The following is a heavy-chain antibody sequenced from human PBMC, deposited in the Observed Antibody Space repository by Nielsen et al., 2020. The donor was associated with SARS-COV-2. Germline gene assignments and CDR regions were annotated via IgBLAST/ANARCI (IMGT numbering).Heavy chain of an antibody. J-gene: IGHJ6*02. D-gene: IGHD1-26*01. Sequence: SLKISCAASGFTFDDYAMHWVRQAPGKGLEWVSGISWNSGSIDYADSVKGRFTISRDNAKNSLYLQMNSLRAEDTALYYCANGADYYGMDVWGQGTTVTVSS. CDR2: ISWNSGSI. CDR3: ANGADYYGMDV. CDR1: GFTFDDYA. V-gene: IGHV3-9*01.